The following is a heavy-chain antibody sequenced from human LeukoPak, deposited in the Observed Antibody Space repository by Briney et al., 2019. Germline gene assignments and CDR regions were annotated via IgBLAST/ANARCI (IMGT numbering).Heavy chain of an antibody. D-gene: IGHD3-10*01. CDR2: MYRVVST. CDR1: GFTVSTNY. V-gene: IGHV3-53*01. CDR3: ARTIPYGSGRQRPGKYYFDY. J-gene: IGHJ4*02. Sequence: GGSLTLSCPASGFTVSTNYMSWVRQAPGKGLEWVSVMYRVVSTYYADSVKGRFTISRDDSENTLFLQMNSLTAEDTAFYFCARTIPYGSGRQRPGKYYFDYWGQGTLVTVSS.